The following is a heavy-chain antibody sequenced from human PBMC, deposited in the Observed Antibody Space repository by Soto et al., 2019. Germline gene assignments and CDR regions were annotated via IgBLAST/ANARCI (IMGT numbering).Heavy chain of an antibody. CDR2: INPNSGGT. J-gene: IGHJ5*02. Sequence: ASVKVSCKASGYTFTGYYMHWVRQAPGQGLEWMGWINPNSGGTNYAQKFQGRVTMTRNTSISTAYMELSSLRSEDTAVYYCARAGRNYDILAQELDPWGQGTLVTGSS. CDR1: GYTFTGYY. CDR3: ARAGRNYDILAQELDP. V-gene: IGHV1-2*02. D-gene: IGHD3-9*01.